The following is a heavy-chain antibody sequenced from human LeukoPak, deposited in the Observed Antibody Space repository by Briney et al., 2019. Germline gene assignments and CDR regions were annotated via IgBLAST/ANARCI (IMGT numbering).Heavy chain of an antibody. CDR2: ISGGGDKT. Sequence: PGGSLRLSCAASGFTFSSLAMSWVRQAPGKGLEWVSAISGGGDKTYYADSVKGRFTISRDNSKNTLFVQMNSLRAEDTAAYYCVKCSLAAADTAWFDPWGQGTLVTVSS. CDR1: GFTFSSLA. D-gene: IGHD6-13*01. V-gene: IGHV3-23*01. J-gene: IGHJ5*02. CDR3: VKCSLAAADTAWFDP.